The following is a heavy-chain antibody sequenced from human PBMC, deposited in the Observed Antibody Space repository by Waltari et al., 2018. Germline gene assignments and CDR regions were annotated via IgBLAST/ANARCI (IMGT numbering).Heavy chain of an antibody. J-gene: IGHJ3*02. CDR1: GFTLSSYG. CDR2: NWYEGEMK. Sequence: QVQLVESGGGVVQPGRFLRLSCAASGFTLSSYGMHWVRQAPGKGLEWVDVNWYEGEMKYCADSGKGRFTISRDNSKNTLFLQMNSLRPEDTAVYYCARDSQAWNYLGSDAFDIWGQGTMLTVS. V-gene: IGHV3-33*01. CDR3: ARDSQAWNYLGSDAFDI. D-gene: IGHD1-7*01.